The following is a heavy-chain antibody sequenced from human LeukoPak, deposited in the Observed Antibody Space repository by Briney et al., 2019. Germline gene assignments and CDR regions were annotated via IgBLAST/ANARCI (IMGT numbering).Heavy chain of an antibody. V-gene: IGHV3-48*02. CDR1: GFTFSSYS. D-gene: IGHD4-23*01. CDR3: ARHDYAGNSGDY. CDR2: IGTSSSII. J-gene: IGHJ4*02. Sequence: PGGSLRLSCAASGFTFSSYSMNWVRQTPGKGLERVSYIGTSSSIIYYADSVKGRFTISRDNAKNSLYLQMNSLRDEDTAVYYCARHDYAGNSGDYWSQGTLVTVSS.